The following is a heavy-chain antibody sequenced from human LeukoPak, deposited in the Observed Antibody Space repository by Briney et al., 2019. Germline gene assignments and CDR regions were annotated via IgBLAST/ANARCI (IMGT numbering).Heavy chain of an antibody. CDR1: GGSITSYY. J-gene: IGHJ2*01. CDR2: MYDSENT. CDR3: ARLRITMVGGLLRGTWYFDL. Sequence: SETVPLTCTVSGGSITSYYWSWIRQPPGKGLEWIAYMYDSENTNYNPSLKSRVTTSIDTSRNQFSLRLNSVTAADTAVYYCARLRITMVGGLLRGTWYFDLWGRGTLVTVSS. D-gene: IGHD3-10*01. V-gene: IGHV4-59*01.